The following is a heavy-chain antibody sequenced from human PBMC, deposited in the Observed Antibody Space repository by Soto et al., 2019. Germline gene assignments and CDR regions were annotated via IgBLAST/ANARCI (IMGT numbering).Heavy chain of an antibody. J-gene: IGHJ3*01. CDR3: ARGLNKAAGGAFDV. CDR1: GFPFSWAG. Sequence: QVQLVQSGGGAVLPGNSLRLSCAASGFPFSWAGMHWLRQTPGKGLEWVAVVSGDGRDIDYAESVRGRFSISRANPKSTLYLQMNNLGVEDTAIYYCARGLNKAAGGAFDVWGQGTQVIVSS. CDR2: VSGDGRDI. D-gene: IGHD3-16*01. V-gene: IGHV3-33*01.